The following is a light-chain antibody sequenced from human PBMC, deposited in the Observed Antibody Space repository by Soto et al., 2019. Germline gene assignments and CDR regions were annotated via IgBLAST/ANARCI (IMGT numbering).Light chain of an antibody. CDR2: GAS. J-gene: IGKJ3*01. CDR1: QSVSSN. CDR3: QQYNNWPFT. V-gene: IGKV3-15*01. Sequence: EIVMTQSPATLSVSPGERATLSCRASQSVSSNLAWYQQKPGQAPRLLIYGASTRATGIPARFSGSGSGTAFTPTISSQQSEDFAVYYCQQYNNWPFTFGPGTKVDIK.